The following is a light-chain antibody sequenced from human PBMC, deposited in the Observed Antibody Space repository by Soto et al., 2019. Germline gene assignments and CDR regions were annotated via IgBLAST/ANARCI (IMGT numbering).Light chain of an antibody. V-gene: IGLV2-8*01. CDR1: SSDVGGYNY. Sequence: QSVLTQPPSASGSPGQSVTISCTGTSSDVGGYNYVSWYQQHPAKAPKLIIYEVTKRPSGVPDRFSASKSGNTASLTVSGLQADDEADYYCSSYAGSNNLVFGGGTQLTVL. CDR3: SSYAGSNNLV. CDR2: EVT. J-gene: IGLJ3*02.